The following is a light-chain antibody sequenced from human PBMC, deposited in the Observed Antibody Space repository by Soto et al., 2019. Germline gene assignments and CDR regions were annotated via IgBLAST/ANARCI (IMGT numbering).Light chain of an antibody. J-gene: IGLJ2*01. CDR1: ISDVGGYNY. Sequence: QSALTQPASVSGSPGQSITISCTGTISDVGGYNYVSWYQQHPGKAPKLMIYEVSNRPSGVSNRFSASKSGNTASLTISGLQAEDEADYYCSSYTSSTILVVFGGGTQLTVL. V-gene: IGLV2-14*01. CDR2: EVS. CDR3: SSYTSSTILVV.